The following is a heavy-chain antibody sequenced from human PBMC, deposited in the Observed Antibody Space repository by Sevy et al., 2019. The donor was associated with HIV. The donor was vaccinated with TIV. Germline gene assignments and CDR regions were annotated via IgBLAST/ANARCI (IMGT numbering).Heavy chain of an antibody. Sequence: GGSLRLSCAASGFTFSNYGMHWVRQVPGKGLEWVKFIRYDGSDKYYAASVKGRLTISREDFKNTLYLEMDSPRAEDTDIYYRAKDLAGPGRRYFDYWGQGTLVTVSS. CDR3: AKDLAGPGRRYFDY. J-gene: IGHJ4*02. CDR2: IRYDGSDK. V-gene: IGHV3-30*02. CDR1: GFTFSNYG. D-gene: IGHD6-13*01.